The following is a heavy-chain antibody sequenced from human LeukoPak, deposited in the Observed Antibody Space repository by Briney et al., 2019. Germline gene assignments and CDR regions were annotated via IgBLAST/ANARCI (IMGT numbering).Heavy chain of an antibody. CDR3: VRGNIYYDSSGNYGYFDY. CDR2: INPNSGGT. D-gene: IGHD3-22*01. V-gene: IGHV1-2*02. CDR1: GYTFTGDY. Sequence: ASVKVSCKASGYTFTGDYMHWVRQAPGQGLEWMGWINPNSGGTNYAQKFQGRVTMTRDTSITTAYMELSRLRSDDTAVYYCVRGNIYYDSSGNYGYFDYWGQGTLVTVSS. J-gene: IGHJ4*02.